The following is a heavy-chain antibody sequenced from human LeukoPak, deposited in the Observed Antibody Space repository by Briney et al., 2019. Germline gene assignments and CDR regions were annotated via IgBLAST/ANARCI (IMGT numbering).Heavy chain of an antibody. V-gene: IGHV3-23*01. CDR1: GFTFSSYA. J-gene: IGHJ5*02. Sequence: PGGSLRLSCAAPGFTFSSYAMSWGRQAPGKGLGWGSAIGGGGGTPYYAHSLKGRFTISRDNPKNTLYLQMNSLRAEDTAVYYCAKNPFMAPSGNRLDPWGQGPLVTVSS. CDR3: AKNPFMAPSGNRLDP. D-gene: IGHD1-1*01. CDR2: IGGGGGTP.